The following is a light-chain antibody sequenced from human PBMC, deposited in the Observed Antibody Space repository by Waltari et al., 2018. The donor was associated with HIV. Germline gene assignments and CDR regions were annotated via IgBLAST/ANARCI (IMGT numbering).Light chain of an antibody. J-gene: IGLJ2*01. CDR2: VNSDGSH. Sequence: QLALTQSPSASASVGASVNLTCTLSSGHSNYDIAWHQQQPEKGPRYLMKVNSDGSHKKEDGFPDRFSGSSSGAECYLTISSLQSEDEGDYYCQTWGSCIHVVFGGGTKVTVL. CDR3: QTWGSCIHVV. V-gene: IGLV4-69*01. CDR1: SGHSNYD.